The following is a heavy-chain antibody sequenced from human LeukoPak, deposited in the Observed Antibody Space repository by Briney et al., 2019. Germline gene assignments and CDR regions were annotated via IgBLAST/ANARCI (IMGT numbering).Heavy chain of an antibody. Sequence: QSGGSLRLSCAASGFTFSTYWMSWVRQAPGKGLEWVANIKQDGTEKYYVDSVKGRFTISRDNAKNSLYLQMNSLRAEDTAVYYCATNAATGIIDYWGQGILVTVSS. CDR2: IKQDGTEK. CDR3: ATNAATGIIDY. D-gene: IGHD6-13*01. V-gene: IGHV3-7*01. J-gene: IGHJ4*02. CDR1: GFTFSTYW.